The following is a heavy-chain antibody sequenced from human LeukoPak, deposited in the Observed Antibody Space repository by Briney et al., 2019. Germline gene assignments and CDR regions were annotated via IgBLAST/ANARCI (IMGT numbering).Heavy chain of an antibody. CDR3: AKDKGRYDSSGYKDY. CDR1: GFTFSSYW. V-gene: IGHV3-7*03. J-gene: IGHJ4*02. D-gene: IGHD3-22*01. Sequence: GGSLRLSCAASGFTFSSYWMSWVRQAPGKGLEWVANIKQDGSEKYYVDSVKGRFTISRDNSKNSLYLQMNSLRAEDTALYYCAKDKGRYDSSGYKDYWGQGTLVTVSS. CDR2: IKQDGSEK.